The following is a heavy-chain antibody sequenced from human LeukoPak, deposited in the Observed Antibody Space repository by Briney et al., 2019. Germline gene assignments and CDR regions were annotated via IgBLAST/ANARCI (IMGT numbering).Heavy chain of an antibody. V-gene: IGHV4-4*07. D-gene: IGHD1-26*01. J-gene: IGHJ4*02. CDR1: GDSINNYY. CDR2: VYTSGST. Sequence: SETLSLTCNVSGDSINNYYWSWIRQPAGKGLEWIGRVYTSGSTNYNPSLKSRVTMSVDTSKNQFSLNLTSVTAADTAVYYCARDVGTYPYIFDYWGQGILVTVSS. CDR3: ARDVGTYPYIFDY.